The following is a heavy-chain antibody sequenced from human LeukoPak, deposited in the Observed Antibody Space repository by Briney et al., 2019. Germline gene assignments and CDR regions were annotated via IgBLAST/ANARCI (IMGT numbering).Heavy chain of an antibody. CDR3: ARGGKSELGTCDH. J-gene: IGHJ4*02. V-gene: IGHV1-2*02. CDR2: INPQSGDT. D-gene: IGHD7-27*01. CDR1: GYTFTGYY. Sequence: ASVKVSCKTSGYTFTGYYMQWVRQAPGQGLEWMGWINPQSGDTNYAQKFQGRVTMTWDTSINSVYMELSSLRFDDTAVYYCARGGKSELGTCDHWGQGTLVTVSS.